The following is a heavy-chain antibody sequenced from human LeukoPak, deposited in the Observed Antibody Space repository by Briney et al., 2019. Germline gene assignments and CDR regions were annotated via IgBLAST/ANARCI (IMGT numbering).Heavy chain of an antibody. CDR2: IKTKTDGGTT. V-gene: IGHV3-15*01. D-gene: IGHD6-19*01. CDR1: EFTFSSYA. Sequence: GGSLRLSCAASEFTFSSYAMSWVRQAPGKGLEWVGRIKTKTDGGTTDYAAPVKGRFTVSRDDSKNTLYLQMNSLKTEDTAVYYCTTDTSYSSGWYRYAFDIWGQGTKVTVSS. J-gene: IGHJ3*02. CDR3: TTDTSYSSGWYRYAFDI.